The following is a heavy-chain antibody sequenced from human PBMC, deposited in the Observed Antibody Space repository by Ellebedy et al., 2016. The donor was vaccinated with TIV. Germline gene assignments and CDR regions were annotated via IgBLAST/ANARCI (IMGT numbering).Heavy chain of an antibody. CDR2: LSGSGGVI. J-gene: IGHJ4*02. CDR1: GFTFSAYF. Sequence: PGGSLSLSCAASGFTFSAYFMSWIPRAPGTGLAWVSFLSGSGGVIPYADSVKGGFTNSRDNAKNSLYLQMNSLRAEDTAVYDCARDSIGFGEVSWGQGTLVTVSS. D-gene: IGHD3-10*01. V-gene: IGHV3-11*04. CDR3: ARDSIGFGEVS.